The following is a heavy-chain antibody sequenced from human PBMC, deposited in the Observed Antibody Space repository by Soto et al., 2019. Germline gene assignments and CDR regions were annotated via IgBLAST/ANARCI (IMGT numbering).Heavy chain of an antibody. D-gene: IGHD2-15*01. V-gene: IGHV3-23*01. CDR2: ISGSGGST. J-gene: IGHJ4*02. CDR3: LCSGGRCYSSSLNY. CDR1: GFTFSSYA. Sequence: EVQLLESGGGLVQPGGSLRLSCAASGFTFSSYAMSWVRQAPGKGLEWVSAISGSGGSTYYAECVKGRFTICRDNPKNTQYQQMNSLRAGETAVDYCLCSGGRCYSSSLNYWGQGTLVTVSS.